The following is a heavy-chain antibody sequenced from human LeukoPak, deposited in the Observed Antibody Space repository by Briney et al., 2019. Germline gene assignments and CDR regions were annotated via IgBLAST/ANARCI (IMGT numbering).Heavy chain of an antibody. J-gene: IGHJ2*01. V-gene: IGHV3-21*01. Sequence: GGSLRLSCAASGFTFSSYSMNWVRQAPGKGLEWVSSISSSSSYIYYADSVKGRFTISRDNAKNSLYLQMNSLRAEDAAVYYCARDISTAHWYFDLWGRGTLVTVSS. CDR3: ARDISTAHWYFDL. CDR2: ISSSSSYI. D-gene: IGHD3-22*01. CDR1: GFTFSSYS.